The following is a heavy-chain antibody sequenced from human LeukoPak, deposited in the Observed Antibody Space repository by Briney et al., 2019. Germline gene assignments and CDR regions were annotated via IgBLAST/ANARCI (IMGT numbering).Heavy chain of an antibody. CDR2: IKRKSDGGTT. CDR1: GFTFSSYN. Sequence: PGGSLRLSCVASGFTFSSYNMNWVRQAPGKGLEWVGRIKRKSDGGTTDYAAPVKGRFTISRDESTNTLNLQMKSLKNEDTAVYYCTMGLWFGELYLDYWGQGTLVTVSS. D-gene: IGHD3-10*01. V-gene: IGHV3-15*01. CDR3: TMGLWFGELYLDY. J-gene: IGHJ4*02.